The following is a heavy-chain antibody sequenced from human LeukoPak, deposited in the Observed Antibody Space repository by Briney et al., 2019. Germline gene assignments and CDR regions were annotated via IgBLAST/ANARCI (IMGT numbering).Heavy chain of an antibody. CDR2: INHSGST. CDR3: ARAPTRTYNWFDP. CDR1: GGSISSYY. V-gene: IGHV4-34*01. J-gene: IGHJ5*02. D-gene: IGHD1-26*01. Sequence: SETLSLTCTVSGGSISSYYWSWIRQPPGKGLEWIGEINHSGSTNYNPSLKSRVTISVDTSKNQFSLKLSSVTAADTAVYYCARAPTRTYNWFDPWGQGTLVPVSS.